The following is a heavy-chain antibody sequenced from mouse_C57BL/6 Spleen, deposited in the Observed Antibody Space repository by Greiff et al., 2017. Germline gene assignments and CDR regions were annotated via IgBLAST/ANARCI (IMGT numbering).Heavy chain of an antibody. Sequence: QVQLKESGAELVKPGASVKISCKASGYAFSSYWMNWVKQRPGKGLEWIGQIYPGDGDTNYNGKFKGKATLTADKSSSTAYMQLSSLTSEDSAVYFCARISQFITTGMDDWGQGTSVTVSS. D-gene: IGHD1-1*01. CDR3: ARISQFITTGMDD. V-gene: IGHV1-80*01. CDR1: GYAFSSYW. J-gene: IGHJ4*01. CDR2: IYPGDGDT.